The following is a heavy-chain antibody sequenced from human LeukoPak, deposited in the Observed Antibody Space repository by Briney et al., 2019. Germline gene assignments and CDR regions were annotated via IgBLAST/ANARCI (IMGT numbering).Heavy chain of an antibody. Sequence: PGGSLRLSCAASGFTFSSYGMHWVRQAPGKGLEWVAFIRYDGSNKYYADSVKGRFTISRDNSKNTLYLQMNSLRAEDTAVYYCAGEMNGGGKSYFDIFTGLKAPQSVDYWGQGTLVTVSS. V-gene: IGHV3-30*02. CDR2: IRYDGSNK. CDR3: AGEMNGGGKSYFDIFTGLKAPQSVDY. D-gene: IGHD3-9*01. J-gene: IGHJ4*02. CDR1: GFTFSSYG.